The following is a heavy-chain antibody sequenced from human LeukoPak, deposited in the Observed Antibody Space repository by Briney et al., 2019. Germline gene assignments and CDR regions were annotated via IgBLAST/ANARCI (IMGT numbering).Heavy chain of an antibody. D-gene: IGHD3-22*01. CDR1: GFSLSTAGVG. CDR2: IYWNDDK. V-gene: IGHV2-5*01. J-gene: IGHJ5*02. Sequence: SGPTLVKPTQTLTLTCTFSGFSLSTAGVGVTWVRQPPGTALEWLALIYWNDDKPYSPSLKTRLTITKDTSKNQVVLTMTNMDPVDTATYYCAHDRAGIGFDPWGQGTLVTVSS. CDR3: AHDRAGIGFDP.